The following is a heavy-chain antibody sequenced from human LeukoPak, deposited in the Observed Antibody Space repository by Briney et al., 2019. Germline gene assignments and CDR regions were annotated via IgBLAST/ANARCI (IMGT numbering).Heavy chain of an antibody. D-gene: IGHD1-26*01. J-gene: IGHJ5*02. CDR2: IRYDGSNK. V-gene: IGHV3-30*02. CDR1: GFTFSSYG. Sequence: PGGSLRLSCAASGFTFSSYGMHWVRQAPGKGLEWVAFIRYDGSNKYYADSVKGRFTISRDNSKNTLYLQMNSLRAEDTAVYYCAKDRGIEWELTHPPWFDPWGQGTLVTVSS. CDR3: AKDRGIEWELTHPPWFDP.